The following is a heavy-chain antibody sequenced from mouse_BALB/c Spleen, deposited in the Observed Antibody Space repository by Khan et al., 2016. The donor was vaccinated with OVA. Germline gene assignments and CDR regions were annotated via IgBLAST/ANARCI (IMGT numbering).Heavy chain of an antibody. CDR2: LDPATGNT. Sequence: EVQLQQSGAELVKPGASVKLSCTASGFNIKDTYMHWVKQRPEQGLEWIGRLDPATGNTTFDPKFQDKATISADTSSTTAYLQLSSLTSEDTAVYYCARDYGEVVAYWGQGTLSLALQ. V-gene: IGHV14-3*02. J-gene: IGHJ3*01. CDR3: ARDYGEVVAY. CDR1: GFNIKDTY. D-gene: IGHD2-4*01.